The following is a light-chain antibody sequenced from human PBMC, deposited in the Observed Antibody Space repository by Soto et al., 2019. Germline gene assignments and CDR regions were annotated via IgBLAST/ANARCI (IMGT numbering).Light chain of an antibody. J-gene: IGKJ1*01. V-gene: IGKV3-15*01. CDR2: GAS. CDR1: QSVSSSY. Sequence: EIVMTQSPATLSVSPGERANLSCRASQSVSSSYLAWYQQKPGQAPRLLIYGASTRATGIPARFSGSGSGTEFTLTISSLQSEDFAVYYCQQYNNWPPWTFGQGTKVDI. CDR3: QQYNNWPPWT.